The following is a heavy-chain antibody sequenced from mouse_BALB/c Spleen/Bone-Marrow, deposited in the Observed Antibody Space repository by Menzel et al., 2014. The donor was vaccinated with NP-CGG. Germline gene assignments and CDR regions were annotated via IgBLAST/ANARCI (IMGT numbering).Heavy chain of an antibody. CDR3: VRPRYDYDDAMDY. Sequence: VKLVESGPQLVRPGASVKISCKASGYSFTSYWMHWVKQRPGQGLEWIGMIDPSDSETRLNQKFKDKATLTVDKSSSTAYMQLSSPTSEDSAVYYCVRPRYDYDDAMDYWGQGTSVTVSS. J-gene: IGHJ4*01. CDR1: GYSFTSYW. V-gene: IGHV1S126*01. CDR2: IDPSDSET. D-gene: IGHD2-4*01.